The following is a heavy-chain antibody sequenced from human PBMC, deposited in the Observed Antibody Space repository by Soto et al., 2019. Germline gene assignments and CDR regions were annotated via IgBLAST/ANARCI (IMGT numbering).Heavy chain of an antibody. V-gene: IGHV3-30*03. CDR2: ISFDGTNK. CDR1: GFGFSRYG. CDR3: ATGRSTRFDP. D-gene: IGHD3-10*01. Sequence: QVPLVESGGRVVQPRRSLRLSCAASGFGFSRYGMHWVRQAPGKGLEWVAEISFDGTNKYYAESVKGRFSVSRDNANNTLHLEMNSLGPEDTAVYFCATGRSTRFDPWGQGTLVTVSS. J-gene: IGHJ5*02.